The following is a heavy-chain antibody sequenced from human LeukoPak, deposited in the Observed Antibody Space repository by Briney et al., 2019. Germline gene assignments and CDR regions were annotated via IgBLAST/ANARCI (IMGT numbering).Heavy chain of an antibody. CDR3: ARKWFGELPGRDYYYGMDV. V-gene: IGHV1-3*01. CDR1: GYTFTSYA. D-gene: IGHD3-10*01. Sequence: ASVKVSCKASGYTFTSYAMHWVRQAPGQRLEWMGWINAGNGNTKYSQKFQGRVTITRDTSASTAYMELSSLRSEDTAVYYCARKWFGELPGRDYYYGMDVWGQGTTVTVSS. CDR2: INAGNGNT. J-gene: IGHJ6*02.